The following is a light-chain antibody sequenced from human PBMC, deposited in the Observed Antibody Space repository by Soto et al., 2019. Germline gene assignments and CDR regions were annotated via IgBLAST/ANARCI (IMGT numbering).Light chain of an antibody. CDR3: QQYGSSPLT. Sequence: EIVLTQSPGTLSLSPGERATLSCRASQSVSSSYLAWYQQKPGQAPRLLIYGASSRATGIPDRFSGSGSGTDFTRTISRLEPEDFAVYYCQQYGSSPLTFGGGTKVEFK. V-gene: IGKV3-20*01. CDR1: QSVSSSY. J-gene: IGKJ4*01. CDR2: GAS.